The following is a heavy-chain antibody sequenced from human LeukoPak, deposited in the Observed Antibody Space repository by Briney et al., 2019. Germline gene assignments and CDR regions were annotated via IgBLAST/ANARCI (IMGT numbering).Heavy chain of an antibody. D-gene: IGHD5-18*01. Sequence: GWSLRLSCTTSGFNFGDHPMTWVRQAPGKGLEGVGFIRSKAYRGTTEYAASVKGRFTISRDDSKSVVYLQMNSLKSEDTAVYYCSRGPIQLWVHNGVDVWGKGTTVTVSS. CDR3: SRGPIQLWVHNGVDV. CDR1: GFNFGDHP. CDR2: IRSKAYRGTT. V-gene: IGHV3-49*04. J-gene: IGHJ6*04.